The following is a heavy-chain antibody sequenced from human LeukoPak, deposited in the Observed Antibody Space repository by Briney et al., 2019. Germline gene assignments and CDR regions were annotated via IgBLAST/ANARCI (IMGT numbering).Heavy chain of an antibody. D-gene: IGHD3-3*01. Sequence: SETLSLTCSVAGGTISSYYWSWLRQPPGLGLEWIGYIFYSGSTIYNTSLRSRVTISVDTSKNQLSLKLTSVTAADTAVYYCARGGPLLEWSIDVWGKGTTVTVSS. CDR1: GGTISSYY. CDR3: ARGGPLLEWSIDV. V-gene: IGHV4-59*08. J-gene: IGHJ6*03. CDR2: IFYSGST.